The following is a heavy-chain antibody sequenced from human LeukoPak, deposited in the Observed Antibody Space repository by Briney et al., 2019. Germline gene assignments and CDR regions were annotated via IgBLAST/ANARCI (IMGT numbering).Heavy chain of an antibody. CDR2: IFYRGST. CDR1: GGSISSYY. Sequence: PSETLSLTCSVSGGSISSYYWSWMGQPPGKELEGMGYIFYRGSTNYNPSLRSRVPIPVDTSEDQFSLKLSSVAAADTAVYYCARYFGSGYGDAFDIWGQGTIVT. V-gene: IGHV4-59*01. J-gene: IGHJ3*02. D-gene: IGHD5-12*01. CDR3: ARYFGSGYGDAFDI.